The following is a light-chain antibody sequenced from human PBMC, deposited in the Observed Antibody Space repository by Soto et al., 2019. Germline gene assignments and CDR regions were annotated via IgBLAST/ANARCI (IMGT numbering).Light chain of an antibody. CDR3: QQYGRSGT. CDR2: ATS. CDR1: QSVSRTY. J-gene: IGKJ1*01. Sequence: EIVLTQSPGTLSLSPGERATLSCRASQSVSRTYLAWYQQKPVQAPRLLIYATSRRATRIPDRVSDSASGTDFTLTISCLEPEDCAVYYWQQYGRSGTFGQGTQVEIK. V-gene: IGKV3-20*01.